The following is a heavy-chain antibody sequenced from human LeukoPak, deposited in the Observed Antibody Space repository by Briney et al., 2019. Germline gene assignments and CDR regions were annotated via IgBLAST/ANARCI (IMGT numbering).Heavy chain of an antibody. V-gene: IGHV3-23*01. CDR3: AKDLMGGGDP. D-gene: IGHD3-16*01. Sequence: PGGSLRLSCAASGFTFSDYYMSWIRQAPGKGLEWVSAISGSGGSTYYADSVKGRFTISRDNSKNTLYLQMNSLRAEDTAVYYCAKDLMGGGDPWGQGTLVTVSS. J-gene: IGHJ5*02. CDR1: GFTFSDYY. CDR2: ISGSGGST.